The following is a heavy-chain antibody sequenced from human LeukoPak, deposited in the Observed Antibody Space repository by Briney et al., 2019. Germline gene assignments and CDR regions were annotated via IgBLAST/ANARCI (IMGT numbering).Heavy chain of an antibody. CDR1: GFTFSSYA. CDR3: VRGDPYYYDTTGYLY. D-gene: IGHD3-22*01. Sequence: GRSLRLSCAASGFTFSSYAMHWVRQAPGKGLEWVAVISYDGSNKYYADSVKGRFTISRDNAKNSLYLLMNSLRAEDTAVYYCVRGDPYYYDTTGYLYWGQGTLVTVSS. J-gene: IGHJ4*02. V-gene: IGHV3-30-3*01. CDR2: ISYDGSNK.